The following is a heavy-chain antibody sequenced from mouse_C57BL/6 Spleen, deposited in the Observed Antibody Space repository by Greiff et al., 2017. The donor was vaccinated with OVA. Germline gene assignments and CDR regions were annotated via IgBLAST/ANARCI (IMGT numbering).Heavy chain of an antibody. CDR3: ARDGGANYGDYFDY. CDR1: GYSITSGYY. CDR2: ISYDGSN. V-gene: IGHV3-6*01. Sequence: EVKLQESGPGLVKPSQSLSLTCSVTGYSITSGYYWNWIRQFPGNKLEWMGYISYDGSNNYNPSLKNRISITRDTSKNQFFLKLNSVTTEDTATYYCARDGGANYGDYFDYWGQGTTLTVSS. D-gene: IGHD1-2*01. J-gene: IGHJ2*01.